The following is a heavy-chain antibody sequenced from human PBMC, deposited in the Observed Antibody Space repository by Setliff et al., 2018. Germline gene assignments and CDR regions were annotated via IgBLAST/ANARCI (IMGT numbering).Heavy chain of an antibody. CDR1: GGSISATNYF. V-gene: IGHV4-39*07. CDR2: LYYTGAT. Sequence: SETLSLTCTVSGGSISATNYFWVWIRQPPGGGLEWIGILYYTGATYYNPSLKSRVTISVDTPNNQFSLKVSSVTAADTAVYYCARTTGSTHNWLDPWGPGTLVTVSS. CDR3: ARTTGSTHNWLDP. J-gene: IGHJ5*02. D-gene: IGHD1-1*01.